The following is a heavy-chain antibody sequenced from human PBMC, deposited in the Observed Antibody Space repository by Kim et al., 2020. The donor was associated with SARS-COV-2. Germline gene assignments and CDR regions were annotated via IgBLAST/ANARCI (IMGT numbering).Heavy chain of an antibody. D-gene: IGHD3-22*01. V-gene: IGHV3-30*04. J-gene: IGHJ4*02. CDR1: GFTFSSYA. CDR2: ISYDGSNK. Sequence: GGSLRLSCAASGFTFSSYAMHWVRQAPGKGLEWVAVISYDGSNKYYADSVKGRFTISRDNSKNTLYLQMNSLRAEDTAVYYCAHSSGYYLPFDYWGQGTLVTVSS. CDR3: AHSSGYYLPFDY.